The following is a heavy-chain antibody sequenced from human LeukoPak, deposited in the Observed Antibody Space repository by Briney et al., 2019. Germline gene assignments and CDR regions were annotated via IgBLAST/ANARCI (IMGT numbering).Heavy chain of an antibody. J-gene: IGHJ2*01. CDR1: GGSISSGGYY. Sequence: TLSLTCTVSGGSISSGGYYWSWIRQHPGKGLEWIGYIYYSGSTYHNPSLKSRVTISVDTSKNQFSLKLSSVTAADTAVYYCARWYYCSSTSCPDSNWYFDLWGRGTLVTVSS. V-gene: IGHV4-31*03. D-gene: IGHD2-2*01. CDR3: ARWYYCSSTSCPDSNWYFDL. CDR2: IYYSGST.